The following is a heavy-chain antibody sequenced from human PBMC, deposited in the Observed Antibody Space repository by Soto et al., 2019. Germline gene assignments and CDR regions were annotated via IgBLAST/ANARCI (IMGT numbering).Heavy chain of an antibody. CDR1: GYIFITYG. CDR2: IVVGSGNT. V-gene: IGHV1-58*02. Sequence: GASVKVSCKASGYIFITYGISWVRQARGHRLEWIGWIVVGSGNTNYAQRFQDTVTITRDMSTNTAYMELSSLRSEDTAVYYCAADPYYYDGSIYDSFDHWGQGTLVTVAS. J-gene: IGHJ4*02. CDR3: AADPYYYDGSIYDSFDH. D-gene: IGHD3-22*01.